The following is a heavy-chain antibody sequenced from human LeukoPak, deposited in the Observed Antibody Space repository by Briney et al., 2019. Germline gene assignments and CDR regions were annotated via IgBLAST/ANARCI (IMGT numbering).Heavy chain of an antibody. D-gene: IGHD2-2*01. CDR1: GYTFTDYY. CDR3: ASLYCSSTSCSDY. Sequence: ASVKVSCKASGYTFTDYYMHWVRQAPGQGLEWMGWINPNSGGTNYAQKFQGRVTMTRDTSISTAYMELSRLRSDDTAVYYCASLYCSSTSCSDYWGQGTLVTVSS. V-gene: IGHV1-2*02. CDR2: INPNSGGT. J-gene: IGHJ4*02.